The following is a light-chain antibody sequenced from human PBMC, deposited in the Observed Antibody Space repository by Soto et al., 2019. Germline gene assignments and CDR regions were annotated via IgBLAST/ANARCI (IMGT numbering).Light chain of an antibody. CDR3: SSYTSSSTHVV. CDR1: SSDVGGYNY. J-gene: IGLJ2*01. V-gene: IGLV2-14*01. CDR2: DVS. Sequence: QSALTQPASVSGSPGQSITISCTGTSSDVGGYNYVSWYQQHPGKAPKLMMYDVSNRPSGVSDRFSGSKSGNTASLTISGPQAEDVVDYYCSSYTSSSTHVVFGGRTKLTVL.